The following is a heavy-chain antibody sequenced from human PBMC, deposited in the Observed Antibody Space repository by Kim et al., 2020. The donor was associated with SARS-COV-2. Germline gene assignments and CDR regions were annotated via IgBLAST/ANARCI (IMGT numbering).Heavy chain of an antibody. CDR3: ATPPRDYYYGMDV. CDR2: INHSGST. J-gene: IGHJ6*02. CDR1: GGSFSGYY. Sequence: SETLSLTCAVYGGSFSGYYWSWIRQPPGKGLEWIGEINHSGSTNYNPSLKSRVTISVDTSKNQFSLKLSSVTAADTAVYYCATPPRDYYYGMDVWGQGTT. V-gene: IGHV4-34*01.